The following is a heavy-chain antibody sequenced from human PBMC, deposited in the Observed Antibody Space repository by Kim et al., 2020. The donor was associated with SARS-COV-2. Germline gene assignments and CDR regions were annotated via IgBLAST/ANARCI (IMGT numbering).Heavy chain of an antibody. V-gene: IGHV4-34*01. CDR3: ARHYGSGRPHHGFDP. J-gene: IGHJ5*02. D-gene: IGHD3-10*01. Sequence: PSLMSRVTISVDKSKNQFSLKLSSVTAADTAVYYCARHYGSGRPHHGFDPWGQGTLVTVSS.